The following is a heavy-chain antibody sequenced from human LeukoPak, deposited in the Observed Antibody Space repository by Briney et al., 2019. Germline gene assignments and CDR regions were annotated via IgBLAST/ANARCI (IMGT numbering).Heavy chain of an antibody. Sequence: ASVKVSCKASGYTFTGYYIYWVRQAPGQGLDWMGWINPNSGDTHYAQKFQGRVTMTRDTSISTAYMELRSLRSDDTAVYYCARDFHSSGYYHYFHYWGQGTLVTVSS. D-gene: IGHD3-22*01. J-gene: IGHJ4*02. CDR1: GYTFTGYY. V-gene: IGHV1-2*02. CDR2: INPNSGDT. CDR3: ARDFHSSGYYHYFHY.